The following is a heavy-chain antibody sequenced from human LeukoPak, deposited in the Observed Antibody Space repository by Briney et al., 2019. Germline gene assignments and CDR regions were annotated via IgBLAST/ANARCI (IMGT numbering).Heavy chain of an antibody. CDR2: ISGSGSST. Sequence: GGSLRLSRAASGFTFSSYAMSWVRQAPGKGLEWVSGISGSGSSTYYADSVKGRFTISRDNSKNTLYLQMNSLRAEDTAVYYCAKDPAEQQLIRDFDYWGQGTLVTVSS. CDR3: AKDPAEQQLIRDFDY. D-gene: IGHD6-13*01. V-gene: IGHV3-23*01. CDR1: GFTFSSYA. J-gene: IGHJ4*02.